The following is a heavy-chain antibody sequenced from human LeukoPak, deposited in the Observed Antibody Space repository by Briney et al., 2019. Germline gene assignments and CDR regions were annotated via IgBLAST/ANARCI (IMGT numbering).Heavy chain of an antibody. J-gene: IGHJ2*01. V-gene: IGHV3-74*01. Sequence: GGSLRLSCAASGFTFSSYWMYWVRQGPGKGLVWVSRINSEGKTTHYADSVKGRFVISRDNAKNTLYLQMNSLRAEDTAVYYCARDPGSNSHDWYFDLWGRGTLVIVSS. D-gene: IGHD1-26*01. CDR3: ARDPGSNSHDWYFDL. CDR2: INSEGKTT. CDR1: GFTFSSYW.